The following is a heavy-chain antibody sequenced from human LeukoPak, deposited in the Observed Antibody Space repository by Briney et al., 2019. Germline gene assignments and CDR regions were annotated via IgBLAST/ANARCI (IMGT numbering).Heavy chain of an antibody. CDR2: ISSSSYI. V-gene: IGHV3-21*01. CDR1: GFTFSSYS. CDR3: ASLLEDSSSWYLGY. J-gene: IGHJ4*02. Sequence: GGSLRLSCAASGFTFSSYSMNWVRQAPGKGLEWVSSISSSSYIYYADSVKGRFTISRDNAKNSLYLQMNSLRAEDTAVYYCASLLEDSSSWYLGYWGQGTLVTVSS. D-gene: IGHD6-13*01.